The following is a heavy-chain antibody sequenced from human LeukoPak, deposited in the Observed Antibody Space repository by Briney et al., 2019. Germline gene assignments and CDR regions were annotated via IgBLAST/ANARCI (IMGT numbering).Heavy chain of an antibody. CDR1: GGSISSGGYY. Sequence: SQTLSLTCTVSGGSISSGGYYWSWIRQHPGKGLEWIGCIYYSGSTYYNPSFKSRVTISVDTSKNQFSLKLSSVTAADTAVYYCARGAFRDWKGTRYFDYWGQGTLVTVSS. CDR2: IYYSGST. V-gene: IGHV4-31*03. CDR3: ARGAFRDWKGTRYFDY. D-gene: IGHD1-1*01. J-gene: IGHJ4*02.